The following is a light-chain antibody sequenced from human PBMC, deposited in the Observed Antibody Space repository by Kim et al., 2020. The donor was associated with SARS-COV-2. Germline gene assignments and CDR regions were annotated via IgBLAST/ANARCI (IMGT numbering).Light chain of an antibody. Sequence: DIQMTQSPSSLSASIGDIVTITCRASQTVSTYLNWYQHKPGKAPKLLIYAASSLQSGVPSRFSGSGVGTDFTLTISNLQPEDAAVYYCQQSFSTPHTFGQGTKLEI. CDR2: AAS. CDR3: QQSFSTPHT. CDR1: QTVSTY. V-gene: IGKV1-39*01. J-gene: IGKJ2*01.